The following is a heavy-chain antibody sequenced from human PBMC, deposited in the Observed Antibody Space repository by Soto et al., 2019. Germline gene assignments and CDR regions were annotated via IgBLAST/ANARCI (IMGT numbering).Heavy chain of an antibody. J-gene: IGHJ6*02. Sequence: QVQLVESGGGVVQPGRSLRLSCAASGFTFSSYGMHWVRQAPGKGLEWVAVISYDGSNKYYADSVKGRFTISRDNSKNTLYLQMNSLRAEDTAVYYCAKPMGIQRWSYDQYYYYGMDVWGQGNTVTVSS. CDR2: ISYDGSNK. V-gene: IGHV3-30*18. CDR3: AKPMGIQRWSYDQYYYYGMDV. D-gene: IGHD5-18*01. CDR1: GFTFSSYG.